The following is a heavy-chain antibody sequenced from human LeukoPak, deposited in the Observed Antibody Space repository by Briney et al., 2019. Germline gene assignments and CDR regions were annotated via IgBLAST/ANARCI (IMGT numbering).Heavy chain of an antibody. J-gene: IGHJ1*01. V-gene: IGHV4-4*02. CDR3: ATEMDSGDYGPRHGPFHH. CDR2: IYHSGSA. D-gene: IGHD4-17*01. Sequence: PSETLSLTCAISGGSIRSSNWWTWVRQPPGKGLEWIGEIYHSGSANYNPSLKSRVTISVDKSKTQFSLKLNSVTAADTAVYYCATEMDSGDYGPRHGPFHHWGQGALVTVSS. CDR1: GGSIRSSNW.